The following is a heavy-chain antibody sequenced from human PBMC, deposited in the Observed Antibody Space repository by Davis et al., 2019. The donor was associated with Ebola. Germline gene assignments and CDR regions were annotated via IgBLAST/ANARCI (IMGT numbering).Heavy chain of an antibody. CDR3: ARDFDGGNYYFNY. CDR1: GGSCSSHA. Sequence: SSVTVSCKTSGGSCSSHAISWVRQAPRQGLEWMGGIIPIFDTPHYAQKFQGRITITADASTSTAYMELSSLRSEDTATYFCARDFDGGNYYFNYWGPGTPVTVSS. J-gene: IGHJ4*02. CDR2: IIPIFDTP. D-gene: IGHD3-9*01. V-gene: IGHV1-69*13.